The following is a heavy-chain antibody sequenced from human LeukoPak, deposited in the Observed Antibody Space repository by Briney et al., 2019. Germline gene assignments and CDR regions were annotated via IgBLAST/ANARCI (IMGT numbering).Heavy chain of an antibody. Sequence: ASVKVSCKASGYTFTSYGISWVRQAPGQGLEWMGWISAYNGNTNYAQKLQGRVTMTTDTSTSTAYMELRSLRSDDTAVYYCAREGYGFVVAATPDYYYYGMDVWGQGNPGHRLL. V-gene: IGHV1-18*01. CDR2: ISAYNGNT. CDR1: GYTFTSYG. D-gene: IGHD2-15*01. J-gene: IGHJ6*02. CDR3: AREGYGFVVAATPDYYYYGMDV.